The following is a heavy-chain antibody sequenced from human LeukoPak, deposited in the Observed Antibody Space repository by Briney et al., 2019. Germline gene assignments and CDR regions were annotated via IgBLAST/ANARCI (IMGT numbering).Heavy chain of an antibody. J-gene: IGHJ4*02. Sequence: SETRSLTCTVSGGSISSYYWSWIRQPAGKGLEWIGRIYTSGSTNYNPSLKRRVTISVDKSKNQFSLKLSSVTAADTAVYYCARETSSGYPYYFDYWGQGTLVTVSS. CDR2: IYTSGST. V-gene: IGHV4-4*07. CDR3: ARETSSGYPYYFDY. D-gene: IGHD3-22*01. CDR1: GGSISSYY.